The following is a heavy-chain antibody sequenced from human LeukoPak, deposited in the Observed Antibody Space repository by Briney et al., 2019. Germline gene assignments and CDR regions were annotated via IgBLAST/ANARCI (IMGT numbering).Heavy chain of an antibody. Sequence: SVKVSCKVSGVTFSSNAISWVRQAPGQGLAWMGRIIPVFGVANYAEKFQGRVTITADKSTSTAYMELSSLRSEDTAMYYCTRDRFDYGEHTHSDYWGQGTLVTVSS. D-gene: IGHD4-17*01. J-gene: IGHJ4*02. CDR3: TRDRFDYGEHTHSDY. CDR2: IIPVFGVA. V-gene: IGHV1-69*04. CDR1: GVTFSSNA.